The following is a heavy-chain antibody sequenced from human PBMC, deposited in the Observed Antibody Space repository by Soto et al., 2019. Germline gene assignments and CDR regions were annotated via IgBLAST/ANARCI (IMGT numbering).Heavy chain of an antibody. V-gene: IGHV1-18*04. Sequence: HVQLVQSGPEVRKPGASVRVSCKSSGYILSSFGISWVRQAPGQGLEWLGWISVYGGNTVFARKFQDRVTRNTDTSMNTSYMDLTAMTHDNTAVYYCASGFPYELPRSLDSRGQGTLSTVST. CDR1: GYILSSFG. CDR3: ASGFPYELPRSLDS. D-gene: IGHD3-16*01. J-gene: IGHJ4*02. CDR2: ISVYGGNT.